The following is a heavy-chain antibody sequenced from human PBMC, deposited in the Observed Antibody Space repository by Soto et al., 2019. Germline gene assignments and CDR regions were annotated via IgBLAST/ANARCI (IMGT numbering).Heavy chain of an antibody. D-gene: IGHD3-22*01. CDR3: ARLRDYYHSSGYAQGFYFDY. CDR2: IFYRGSA. J-gene: IGHJ4*02. V-gene: IGHV4-31*11. CDR1: GGPINSAAYY. Sequence: QVQLQESGPGLVNPSQTLALTCDASGGPINSAAYYWSWVRQRPGKALEWTGHIFYRGSAYYNGYLKTRFAISVDTSKIQFSLELHSVTDADTAVYYCARLRDYYHSSGYAQGFYFDYWGQGTLVTVSS.